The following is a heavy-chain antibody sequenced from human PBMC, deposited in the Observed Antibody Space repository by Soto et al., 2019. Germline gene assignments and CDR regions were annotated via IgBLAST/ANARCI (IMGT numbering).Heavy chain of an antibody. J-gene: IGHJ4*02. CDR3: ARHILRYFDWLLRSFDY. CDR2: IYYSGST. CDR1: GGSISSISYY. V-gene: IGHV4-39*01. D-gene: IGHD3-9*01. Sequence: SETLSLTCTVSGGSISSISYYWGRIRQPPGKGLEWIGSIYYSGSTYYNPSLKSRVTISVDTSKNQFSLKLSSVTAADTAVYYCARHILRYFDWLLRSFDYWGQGTLVTVSS.